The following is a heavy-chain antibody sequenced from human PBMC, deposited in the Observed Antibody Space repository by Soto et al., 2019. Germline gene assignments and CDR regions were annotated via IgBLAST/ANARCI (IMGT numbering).Heavy chain of an antibody. V-gene: IGHV5-51*03. J-gene: IGHJ1*01. CDR1: GYSFTSYW. D-gene: IGHD6-19*01. CDR3: ASSLKVAGKGGYFQH. Sequence: EVQLVQSGAEVKKPGESLKIACKGSGYSFTSYWIGWVRPMPGNGLELLGIIYPGDSDTRYSPSFQGQVTISADKSISTASLQWSSLKAADTAMYYCASSLKVAGKGGYFQHWGQGTLVTFSS. CDR2: IYPGDSDT.